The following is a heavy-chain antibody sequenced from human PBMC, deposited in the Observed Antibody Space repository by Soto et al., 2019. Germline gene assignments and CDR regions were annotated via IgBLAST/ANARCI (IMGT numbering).Heavy chain of an antibody. J-gene: IGHJ5*02. CDR3: ATSRLLLWFGELSEFDP. Sequence: ASVKVSCKVSGYTLTELSMHWVRQAPGKGLEWMGGFDPEDGETIYAQKFQGRGTMTEDTSTDTAYMELSSLRSEDTAVYYCATSRLLLWFGELSEFDPWGQGXLVTVYS. CDR2: FDPEDGET. CDR1: GYTLTELS. V-gene: IGHV1-24*01. D-gene: IGHD3-10*01.